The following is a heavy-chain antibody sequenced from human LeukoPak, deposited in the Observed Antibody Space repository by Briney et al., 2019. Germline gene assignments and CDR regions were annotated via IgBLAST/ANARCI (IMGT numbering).Heavy chain of an antibody. CDR3: AVSNWMDP. CDR1: GFTVSNNH. V-gene: IGHV3-66*01. J-gene: IGHJ5*02. Sequence: GGSLRLSCAVSGFTVSNNHLTWVRQAPGKGLECVSILYNTATTFYADSVKGRFTISRDNSRNTVYLQMNSLTVEDTAVYYCAVSNWMDPWGQGTLVTVSS. CDR2: LYNTATT.